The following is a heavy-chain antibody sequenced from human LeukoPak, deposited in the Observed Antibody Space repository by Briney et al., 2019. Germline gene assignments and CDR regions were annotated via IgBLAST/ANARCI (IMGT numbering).Heavy chain of an antibody. V-gene: IGHV3-73*01. CDR1: GFTFSGSA. D-gene: IGHD3-22*01. CDR2: IRSKANNYAT. CDR3: TGDNFDSSVKFDY. Sequence: GGSLRLSCVVSGFTFSGSAVHWVRQASGKGLEWVGRIRSKANNYATAYAASVKGRFTISGDDSKNTAYLQMNSLKTEDTAVYYCTGDNFDSSVKFDYWGQGTLVTVSS. J-gene: IGHJ4*02.